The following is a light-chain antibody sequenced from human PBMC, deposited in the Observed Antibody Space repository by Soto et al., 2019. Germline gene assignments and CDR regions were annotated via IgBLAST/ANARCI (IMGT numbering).Light chain of an antibody. CDR3: SSYAGNSNLDVI. J-gene: IGLJ2*01. CDR2: ETI. Sequence: QSALTQPPSASGSPGQSVAISCSGSTNFDYNFVSWYQHHPGKAPKLIIYETIKRPSGVPDRFSGSKSGNTASLAVSGLQAEDEADYYCSSYAGNSNLDVIFGGGTKLTVL. CDR1: TNFDYNF. V-gene: IGLV2-8*01.